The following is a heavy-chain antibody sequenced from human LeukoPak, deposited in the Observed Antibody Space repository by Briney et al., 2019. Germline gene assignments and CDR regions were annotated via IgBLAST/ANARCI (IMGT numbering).Heavy chain of an antibody. D-gene: IGHD4/OR15-4a*01. CDR2: IKQDGSVK. CDR3: ARRAGAYSHPYDY. J-gene: IGHJ4*02. V-gene: IGHV3-7*01. CDR1: GFTFGSCW. Sequence: GGSLRLSCAASGFTFGSCWMAWVRQAPGKGLEWVAQIKQDGSVKYYVDSVKGRFTISRDNAKDSLFLQMNSLRVEDTAVYYCARRAGAYSHPYDYWGQGTLVTVSS.